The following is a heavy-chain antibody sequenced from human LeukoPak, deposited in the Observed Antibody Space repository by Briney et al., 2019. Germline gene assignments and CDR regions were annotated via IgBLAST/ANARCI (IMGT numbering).Heavy chain of an antibody. CDR2: ISGSGSTK. CDR1: GFTFSSYE. CDR3: ARGPYSSNWYVDY. V-gene: IGHV3-48*03. D-gene: IGHD6-13*01. J-gene: IGHJ4*02. Sequence: GGSLRLSCAASGFTFSSYEMNWVRQAPGKGLEWVSYISGSGSTKYYAETAKGRFTISRDNDKNSLYLQMNSLRAEDTAVYYCARGPYSSNWYVDYWGQGTLVTVAS.